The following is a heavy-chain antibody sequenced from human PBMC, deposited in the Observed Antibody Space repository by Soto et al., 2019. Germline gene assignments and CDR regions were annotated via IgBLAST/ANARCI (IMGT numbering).Heavy chain of an antibody. CDR2: ITSDGRT. CDR3: AKDYSTVTTDPLSVVLFDY. J-gene: IGHJ4*02. Sequence: GGSLRLSCAASGFTFSSDAMSWVRQAPGKGLEWVSIITSDGRTYYADSVKGRFTISRDNSKNTVYLQMNSLRAEDTAVYYCAKDYSTVTTDPLSVVLFDYWGQGALVTVSS. CDR1: GFTFSSDA. V-gene: IGHV3-23*01. D-gene: IGHD4-17*01.